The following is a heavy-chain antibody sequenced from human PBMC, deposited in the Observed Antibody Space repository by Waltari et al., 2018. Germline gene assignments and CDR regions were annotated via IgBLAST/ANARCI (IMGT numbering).Heavy chain of an antibody. D-gene: IGHD4-17*01. CDR1: GGSISSYY. CDR2: IYYSGST. CDR3: ASYHGGLGAFDY. Sequence: QVQLQESGPGLVKPLETLSLTCTVSGGSISSYYWSWIRQPPGKGLEWIGYIYYSGSTNYNPSLKSRVTISVDTSKNQFSLKLSSVTAADTAVYYCASYHGGLGAFDYWGQGTLVTVSS. V-gene: IGHV4-59*01. J-gene: IGHJ4*02.